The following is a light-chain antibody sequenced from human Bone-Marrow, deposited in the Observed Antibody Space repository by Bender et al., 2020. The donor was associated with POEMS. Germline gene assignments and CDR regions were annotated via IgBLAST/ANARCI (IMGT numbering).Light chain of an antibody. J-gene: IGLJ1*01. CDR3: CSYAGSSTYYV. CDR2: EVS. V-gene: IGLV2-23*02. CDR1: SRDVGGYNY. Sequence: QSDLTQPASVSGSPGQSITISCTGTSRDVGGYNYVSWYQRHPGKAPKFVIYEVSKRPSGVSNRFSGSKSGNTASLTISGLQAEDEADYYCCSYAGSSTYYVFGTGTKVTVL.